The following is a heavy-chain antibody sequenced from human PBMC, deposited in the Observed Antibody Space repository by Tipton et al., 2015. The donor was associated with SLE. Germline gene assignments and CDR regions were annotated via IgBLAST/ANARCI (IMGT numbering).Heavy chain of an antibody. J-gene: IGHJ4*02. CDR3: ARAIGANFFNF. CDR1: GASISSSSYY. D-gene: IGHD3-16*01. V-gene: IGHV4-39*07. CDR2: VYYSGST. Sequence: TLSLTCTVSGASISSSSYYWVWFRQPPGKGLEWTGSVYYSGSTSYNPSLKSRVTISIDTSKNQFSLRLTSVTAADTAMYYCARAIGANFFNFWGQGTLVTVSS.